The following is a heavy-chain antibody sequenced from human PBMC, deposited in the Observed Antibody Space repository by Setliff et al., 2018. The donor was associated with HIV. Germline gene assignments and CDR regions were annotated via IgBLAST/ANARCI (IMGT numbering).Heavy chain of an antibody. D-gene: IGHD1-26*01. Sequence: ASVKVSCKASGYSFTSYGLSWVRQAPGQGLEWMGSITTYNGGTNYAQKFQGRVTMTTDTSTSTAYMELRSLRSDDTAVYYCTRGGYSGAFLDASDIWGQGTMVTVSS. CDR2: ITTYNGGT. V-gene: IGHV1-18*01. CDR3: TRGGYSGAFLDASDI. J-gene: IGHJ3*02. CDR1: GYSFTSYG.